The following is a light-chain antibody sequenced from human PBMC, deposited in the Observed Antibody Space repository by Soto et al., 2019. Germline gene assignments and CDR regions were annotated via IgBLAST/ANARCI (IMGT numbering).Light chain of an antibody. V-gene: IGLV2-14*01. J-gene: IGLJ1*01. CDR2: DVS. Sequence: QSALTQPASVSGSPGQSITISCTGTSSDVGGYNYVSWYQQHPGKAPKLMIYDVSNRPSGVSNRFSGSKSGNTASLTISGLQAEDEADYDCSSYTSSSTLRVFGTGTKLTVL. CDR1: SSDVGGYNY. CDR3: SSYTSSSTLRV.